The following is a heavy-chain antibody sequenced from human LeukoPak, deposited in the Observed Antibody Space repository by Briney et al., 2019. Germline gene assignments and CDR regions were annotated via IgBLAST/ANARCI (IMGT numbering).Heavy chain of an antibody. CDR2: INPNSGGT. J-gene: IGHJ4*02. CDR3: ARDLYYYDSSGYYQDY. D-gene: IGHD3-22*01. Sequence: ASVKVSCKASGYTFTGYYMHRVRQAPGQGLEWTGWINPNSGGTNYAQKFQGRVTMTRDTSISTAYMELSRLRSDDTAVYYCARDLYYYDSSGYYQDYWGQGTLVTVSS. V-gene: IGHV1-2*02. CDR1: GYTFTGYY.